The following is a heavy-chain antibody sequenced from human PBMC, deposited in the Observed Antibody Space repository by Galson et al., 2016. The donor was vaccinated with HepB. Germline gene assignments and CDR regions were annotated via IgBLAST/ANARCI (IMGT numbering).Heavy chain of an antibody. CDR1: GNTFTNYG. J-gene: IGHJ4*02. V-gene: IGHV1-18*01. Sequence: QSGAEVKEPGASVKVSCKASGNTFTNYGINWVRQAPGQGLEWMGWLSNYNGKTNYAQRFQGRVTMTTDTSTGTAHMEMRSLRYDDTAVYYCARGSDIGPLAKFDYWGQGTLVTVSS. CDR3: ARGSDIGPLAKFDY. D-gene: IGHD3-3*01. CDR2: LSNYNGKT.